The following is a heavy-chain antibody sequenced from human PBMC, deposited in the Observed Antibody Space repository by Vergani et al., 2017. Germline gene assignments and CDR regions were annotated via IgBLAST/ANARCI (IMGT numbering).Heavy chain of an antibody. CDR1: GYTFTGYY. V-gene: IGHV1-2*02. J-gene: IGHJ6*03. CDR3: ARDSRYDFWSGYYSYYYYYMDV. D-gene: IGHD3-3*01. Sequence: QVQLVQSGAEVKKPGASVKVSCKASGYTFTGYYMHWVRQAPGQGLEWMGWINPNSGGTNYAQKFQGRVTMTRDTSISTAYIELSRLRSDDTAVYYCARDSRYDFWSGYYSYYYYYMDVWGKGTTVTVSS. CDR2: INPNSGGT.